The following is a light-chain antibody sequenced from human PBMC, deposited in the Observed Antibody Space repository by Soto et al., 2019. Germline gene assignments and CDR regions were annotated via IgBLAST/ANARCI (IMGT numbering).Light chain of an antibody. J-gene: IGKJ2*01. V-gene: IGKV3-15*01. CDR2: GAS. CDR3: QQYNNWTAYT. Sequence: EIVMTQSPATLSVSPGERATLSCRASQSVSSNLAWYQQKPGQAPRLLIYGASTRAAGIPARFSGSGSGTEFTLTISSLQSEDFAIYYCQQYNNWTAYTLVQGTKLEIK. CDR1: QSVSSN.